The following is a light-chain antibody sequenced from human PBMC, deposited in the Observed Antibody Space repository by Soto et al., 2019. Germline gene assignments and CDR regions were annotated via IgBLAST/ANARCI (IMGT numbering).Light chain of an antibody. CDR1: QTIRSNY. CDR2: GAS. Sequence: ETVLTQSPGTLSLSPGERATLSCRASQTIRSNYLAWYRQTPGQAPRLLIYGASNRATGIADRFSGSGSGTDFMLIISRLEPEDFALYYCQQYGSSPWTFGQGTKMEIK. J-gene: IGKJ1*01. V-gene: IGKV3-20*01. CDR3: QQYGSSPWT.